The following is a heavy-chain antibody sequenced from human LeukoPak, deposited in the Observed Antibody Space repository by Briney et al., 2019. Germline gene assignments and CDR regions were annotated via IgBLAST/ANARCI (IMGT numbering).Heavy chain of an antibody. J-gene: IGHJ4*02. CDR1: GGSISGYY. V-gene: IGHV4-4*07. D-gene: IGHD3-3*01. CDR2: IYSTGST. CDR3: ARADFWSGYYTHFDC. Sequence: SETLSLTCTVSGGSISGYYWTWIRQPAGKGLEWIGRIYSTGSTNYNPSLKSRVTMSVDTSKNQFSLKLSSVTAADTAAYYCARADFWSGYYTHFDCWGQGTLVTVSS.